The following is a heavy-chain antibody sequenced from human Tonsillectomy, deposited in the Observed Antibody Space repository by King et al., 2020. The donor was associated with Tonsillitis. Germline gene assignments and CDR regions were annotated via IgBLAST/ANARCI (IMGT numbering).Heavy chain of an antibody. J-gene: IGHJ2*01. CDR2: IYYSGST. D-gene: IGHD6-19*01. Sequence: QLQESGPGLVKPSETLSLTCTVSGGSISSYYWSWIRQPPGKGLEWIGYIYYSGSTNYNPSLKSRVTISVDTSKNQFSLKLTSGTAADTAVYYCAREYSSGWDRYWYFDLWGRGTLVTVSS. V-gene: IGHV4-59*01. CDR1: GGSISSYY. CDR3: AREYSSGWDRYWYFDL.